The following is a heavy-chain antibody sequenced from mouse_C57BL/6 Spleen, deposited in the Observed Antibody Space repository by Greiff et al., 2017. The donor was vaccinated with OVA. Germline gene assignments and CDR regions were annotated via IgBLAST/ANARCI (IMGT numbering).Heavy chain of an antibody. V-gene: IGHV1-61*01. CDR1: GYTFTSYW. CDR2: IYPSDSDT. Sequence: VQLQQPGAELVRPGSSVKLSCKASGYTFTSYWMDWVKQRPGQGLEWIGNIYPSDSDTHYNQKFKDKATLTVDKSSSTAYMQLSRLTSEDSAVYYCARGAGDYGSSGAWFAYWGQGTLVTVSA. CDR3: ARGAGDYGSSGAWFAY. D-gene: IGHD1-1*01. J-gene: IGHJ3*01.